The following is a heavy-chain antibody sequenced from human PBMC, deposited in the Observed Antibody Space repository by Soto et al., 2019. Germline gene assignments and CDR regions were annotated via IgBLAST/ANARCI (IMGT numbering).Heavy chain of an antibody. D-gene: IGHD3-22*01. CDR3: ARESYYYDSSGYHWSWFDP. J-gene: IGHJ5*02. Sequence: GASVKVSCKASGYTFTSYAMHWVRQAPGQRLEWMGWINAGNGNTKYSQKFQGRVTITRDTSASTAYMELSSLRSEDTAVYYCARESYYYDSSGYHWSWFDPWGQGTLVTVSS. V-gene: IGHV1-3*01. CDR2: INAGNGNT. CDR1: GYTFTSYA.